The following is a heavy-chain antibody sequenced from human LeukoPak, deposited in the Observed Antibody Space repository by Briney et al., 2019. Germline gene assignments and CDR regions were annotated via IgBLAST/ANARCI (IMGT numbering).Heavy chain of an antibody. J-gene: IGHJ4*02. V-gene: IGHV3-23*01. Sequence: PGGSLRLSCAASGFTFSSYAMSWVRQPPGKGLEWVSAISGSGGSTYYADSVKGRFTISRDNSKNTLYLQMNSLRAEDTAVYYCAKPLIECNGGSCYGGYWGQGTLVTVSS. CDR3: AKPLIECNGGSCYGGY. CDR2: ISGSGGST. D-gene: IGHD2-15*01. CDR1: GFTFSSYA.